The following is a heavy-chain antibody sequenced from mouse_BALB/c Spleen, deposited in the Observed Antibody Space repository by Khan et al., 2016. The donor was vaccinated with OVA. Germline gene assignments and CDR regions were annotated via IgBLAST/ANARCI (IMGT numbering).Heavy chain of an antibody. CDR1: GYTFTNYV. J-gene: IGHJ3*01. CDR2: INPYNAGT. V-gene: IGHV1S136*01. CDR3: AREASSWDVSFPY. D-gene: IGHD4-1*01. Sequence: VQLQQSGPELVEPGASVKMSCKASGYTFTNYVMHWVKQKPGQGLEWIAYINPYNAGTRYNEKFKGKATLTSDISSTTAYMELSSLTSEDSAVYYCAREASSWDVSFPYWGQGTLVTVSA.